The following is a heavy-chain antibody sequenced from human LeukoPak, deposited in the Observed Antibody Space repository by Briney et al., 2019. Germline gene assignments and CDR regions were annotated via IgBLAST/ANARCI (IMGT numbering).Heavy chain of an antibody. V-gene: IGHV1-2*02. Sequence: ASVKVSCKASGYTFTGYYMHWVRQAPGQGLEWMGWINPNSGGTNYAQKFQGRVTMTRDTSISTAYMELSRLRSDDTAVYYCARDLRDTYSDAFDIWGQGTMVTVSS. D-gene: IGHD2-15*01. CDR2: INPNSGGT. CDR1: GYTFTGYY. J-gene: IGHJ3*02. CDR3: ARDLRDTYSDAFDI.